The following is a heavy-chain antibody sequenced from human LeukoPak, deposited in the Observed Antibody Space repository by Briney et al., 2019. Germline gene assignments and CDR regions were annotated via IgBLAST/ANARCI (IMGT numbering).Heavy chain of an antibody. V-gene: IGHV4-61*02. CDR3: ARVGSGIGY. CDR1: GGSISSGSYY. CDR2: IYTSGST. D-gene: IGHD2-15*01. Sequence: SETLSLTCTVSGGSISSGSYYWSWIRQPAGKGLEWIGRIYTSGSTNYNPSLKSRVTISVDKSKNQFSLKLSSVTAADTAVYYCARVGSGIGYWGQGTLVTVSS. J-gene: IGHJ4*02.